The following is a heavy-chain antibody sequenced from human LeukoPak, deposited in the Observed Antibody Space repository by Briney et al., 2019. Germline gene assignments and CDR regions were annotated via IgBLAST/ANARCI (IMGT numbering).Heavy chain of an antibody. CDR2: IYASGST. CDR1: GGSISSYY. J-gene: IGHJ6*03. V-gene: IGHV4-4*07. D-gene: IGHD2-2*02. Sequence: SETLSLTCTVSGGSISSYYWSWIRQPAGKGLEWSGRIYASGSTNYNPSLKSRVTMSVDTSKNQFSLKLSSVTAADTAVYYCARDWPAAVVVPAAIRDYYYYYYMDVWGKGTTVTVSS. CDR3: ARDWPAAVVVPAAIRDYYYYYYMDV.